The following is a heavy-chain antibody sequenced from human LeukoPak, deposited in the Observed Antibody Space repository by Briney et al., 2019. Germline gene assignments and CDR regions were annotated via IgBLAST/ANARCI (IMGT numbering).Heavy chain of an antibody. D-gene: IGHD1-1*01. CDR3: ARDHNYAFDN. Sequence: PGGSLRLSCAASGFTFSDYYMSWIRQAPGKGLEWVSYISSSGSTIYYADSVRGRFTISADKTKNSLYLQMNSLRVDDTAVYYCARDHNYAFDNWGQGTLVSVAS. J-gene: IGHJ4*02. CDR2: ISSSGSTI. CDR1: GFTFSDYY. V-gene: IGHV3-11*04.